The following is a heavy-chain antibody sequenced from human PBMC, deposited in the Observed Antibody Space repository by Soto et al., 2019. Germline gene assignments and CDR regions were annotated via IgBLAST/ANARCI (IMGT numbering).Heavy chain of an antibody. CDR1: GFTFSIYA. CDR3: AKRDSSSWHSFDY. CDR2: MSGSGDST. J-gene: IGHJ4*02. D-gene: IGHD6-13*01. Sequence: GGSLRLSCAASGFTFSIYAMNLVRQAPGKGLEWVSGMSGSGDSTYYADSVKGRFTISRDNSKKTLYLQMNSLRAEDTAVYYCAKRDSSSWHSFDYWGQGTQVTVSS. V-gene: IGHV3-23*01.